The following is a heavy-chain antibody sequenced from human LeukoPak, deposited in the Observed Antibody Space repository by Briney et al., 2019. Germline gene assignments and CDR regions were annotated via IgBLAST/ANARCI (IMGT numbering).Heavy chain of an antibody. D-gene: IGHD3-22*01. CDR2: IYHSGST. CDR1: GYSISSGYY. V-gene: IGHV4-38-2*02. J-gene: IGHJ4*02. Sequence: KPSETLSLTCTVSGYSISSGYYWGWIRQPPGKGLEWIGSIYHSGSTYYNPSLKSRVTISVDTSKNQFSLKLSSVTAADTAVHYCARWLVRYYDSSGYYYGAYFDYWGQGTLVTVSS. CDR3: ARWLVRYYDSSGYYYGAYFDY.